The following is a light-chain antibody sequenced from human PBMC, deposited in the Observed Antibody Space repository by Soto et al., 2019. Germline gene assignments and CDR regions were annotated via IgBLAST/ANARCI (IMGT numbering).Light chain of an antibody. J-gene: IGKJ5*01. V-gene: IGKV3-15*01. CDR3: QQYNNWPPFT. CDR1: QSVSTK. Sequence: EIVMTQSPATLSVSPGERAILSCRASQSVSTKLGWYQQKPGQAPRLLIFGASPRATGIPARFSGSGSGTEFTLTISSLQSEDSAVYYCQQYNNWPPFTFGQGTRLEIK. CDR2: GAS.